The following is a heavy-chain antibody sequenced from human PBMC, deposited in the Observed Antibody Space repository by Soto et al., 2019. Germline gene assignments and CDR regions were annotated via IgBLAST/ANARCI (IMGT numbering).Heavy chain of an antibody. D-gene: IGHD3-3*01. CDR3: ARDQYDFRSGSYYYAMEV. Sequence: SETLSLTCTVSGGSISSYFWSWIRQPPGKGLEWIGYIYYSGSTNYNPSLKSRVTISVDTSKNQFSLKLSSVTAADTAVYYCARDQYDFRSGSYYYAMEVWGQGTKVTISS. CDR1: GGSISSYF. V-gene: IGHV4-59*01. CDR2: IYYSGST. J-gene: IGHJ6*02.